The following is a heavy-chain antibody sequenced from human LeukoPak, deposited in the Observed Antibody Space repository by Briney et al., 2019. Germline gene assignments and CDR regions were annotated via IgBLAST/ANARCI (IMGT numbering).Heavy chain of an antibody. D-gene: IGHD4-17*01. J-gene: IGHJ6*03. CDR2: IKQDGSEK. V-gene: IGHV3-7*01. Sequence: GGSLRLSGAASRSTFSNSWMSWVRLAPGKGMGWVANIKQDGSEKYYVDSVKGRFTISRDNAKNSLYLQMNSLRAEDTAVYYCAGCSTVTTYYYSYYMDIWGKGTTVTVSS. CDR1: RSTFSNSW. CDR3: AGCSTVTTYYYSYYMDI.